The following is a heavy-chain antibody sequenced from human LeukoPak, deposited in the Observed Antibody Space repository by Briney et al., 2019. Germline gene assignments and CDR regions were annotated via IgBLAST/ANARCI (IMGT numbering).Heavy chain of an antibody. CDR2: IIPIFGTA. CDR3: ARVEASAAAIFSYHGTSDP. CDR1: GGTFSSYA. D-gene: IGHD2-2*01. Sequence: SVKVSCKASGGTFSSYAISWVRQAPGQGLEWMGGIIPIFGTANYAQRFQGRVTITADESTSTAYMELSSLRSEETAVYYCARVEASAAAIFSYHGTSDPWGQGTLVTVSS. V-gene: IGHV1-69*01. J-gene: IGHJ5*02.